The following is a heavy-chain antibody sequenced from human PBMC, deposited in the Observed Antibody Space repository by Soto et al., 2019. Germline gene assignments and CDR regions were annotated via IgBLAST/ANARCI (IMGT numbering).Heavy chain of an antibody. V-gene: IGHV3-21*01. Sequence: PGGSLRLSCAASGFTFSRYAMSWVRQAPGKGLEWVSSITGSSSFVYYTHSVKGRFTISRDNAKNSVYLQMNSLRAEDTAVYYCARDLLASAKDDDAFGVWGQGTMVTVSS. CDR3: ARDLLASAKDDDAFGV. D-gene: IGHD2-15*01. J-gene: IGHJ3*01. CDR2: ITGSSSFV. CDR1: GFTFSRYA.